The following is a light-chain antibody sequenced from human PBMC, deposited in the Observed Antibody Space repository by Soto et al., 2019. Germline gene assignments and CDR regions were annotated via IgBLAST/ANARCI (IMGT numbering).Light chain of an antibody. CDR3: QQRENWPPRT. Sequence: IVLTESPGTLALSPGESVTLSRRPSQSVRSSPLAWDQQKPGQAPRLLFYGASSRATSIPSRFSGRGSGTDFTLTIRSLEPEDFALDYCQQRENWPPRTSGGETKVDIK. CDR2: GAS. V-gene: IGKV3-20*01. CDR1: QSVRSSP. J-gene: IGKJ4*01.